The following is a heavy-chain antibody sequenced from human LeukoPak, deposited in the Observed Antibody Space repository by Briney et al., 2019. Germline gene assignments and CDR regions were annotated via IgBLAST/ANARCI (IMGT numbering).Heavy chain of an antibody. D-gene: IGHD4-11*01. CDR3: ARGGLGGITAYSNYLFDY. V-gene: IGHV4-59*08. Sequence: SETLSLTCTVSGGSISNFYWSWIRHPPGEGLEWIEYLYYSGSTDYNTSTKSRATISIAKSKKQFSLNLTSVTSAATAVYYCARGGLGGITAYSNYLFDYWGRGTLVTVSS. J-gene: IGHJ4*02. CDR2: LYYSGST. CDR1: GGSISNFY.